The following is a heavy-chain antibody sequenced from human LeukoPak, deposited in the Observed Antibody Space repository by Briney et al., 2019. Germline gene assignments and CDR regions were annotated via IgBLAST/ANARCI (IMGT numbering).Heavy chain of an antibody. D-gene: IGHD6-19*01. Sequence: GGSLRLSCAASGFTLSNAWMSRVRQAPGKGLEWVGRIKSKTDGGTTDYAAPVKGRFTISRDDSKNTLYLQMNSLKTEDTAVYYCTWGSGWYSGMDVWGQGTTVTVSS. V-gene: IGHV3-15*01. J-gene: IGHJ6*02. CDR1: GFTLSNAW. CDR2: IKSKTDGGTT. CDR3: TWGSGWYSGMDV.